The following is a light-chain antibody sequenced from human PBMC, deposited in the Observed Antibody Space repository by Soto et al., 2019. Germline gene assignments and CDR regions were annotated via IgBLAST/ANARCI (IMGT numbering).Light chain of an antibody. Sequence: EIVMTQSPATLSVSPGERATLSCRASQSVSSNLAWYQQKPGQAPRLLIYGASTRATGIPARFSGSGSGTEFTLTISSLQSEDFAAYYCQQYSNWPYTFGQGTNLEIK. CDR2: GAS. J-gene: IGKJ2*01. CDR3: QQYSNWPYT. CDR1: QSVSSN. V-gene: IGKV3-15*01.